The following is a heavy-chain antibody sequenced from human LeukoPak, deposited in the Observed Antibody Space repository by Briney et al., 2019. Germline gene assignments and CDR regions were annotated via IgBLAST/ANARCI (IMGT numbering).Heavy chain of an antibody. CDR1: GGAFGTYG. J-gene: IGHJ5*02. D-gene: IGHD3-10*01. CDR3: ARDFGSGVFDP. V-gene: IGHV1-69*05. Sequence: SAKVSCKASGGAFGTYGITWVRQALGQGLEWMGGFNPIFGSAQYAQKFQGRVTITMDVSARTVYMELSSLRSEDTTIYYCARDFGSGVFDPWGQGTLVTVSA. CDR2: FNPIFGSA.